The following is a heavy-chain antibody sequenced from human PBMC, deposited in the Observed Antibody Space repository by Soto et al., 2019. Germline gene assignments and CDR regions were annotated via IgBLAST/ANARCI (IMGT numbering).Heavy chain of an antibody. J-gene: IGHJ6*02. CDR3: ARLFGHSSSSANYFYYGMDV. CDR2: IIPIFGTA. CDR1: GGTFSSYA. Sequence: SVKVSCKASGGTFSSYAISWVRQAPGQGLEWMGGIIPIFGTANYAQKFQGRVTITADESTSTAYMELSSLRSADTAVSYCARLFGHSSSSANYFYYGMDVWGQGTTVTVPS. V-gene: IGHV1-69*13. D-gene: IGHD6-6*01.